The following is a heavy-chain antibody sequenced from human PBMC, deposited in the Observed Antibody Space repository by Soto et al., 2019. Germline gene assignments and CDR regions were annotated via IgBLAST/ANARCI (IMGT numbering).Heavy chain of an antibody. CDR3: AREAAADSSYYYYYGVDV. J-gene: IGHJ6*02. V-gene: IGHV4-59*01. D-gene: IGHD6-13*01. CDR1: GGSISSYY. CDR2: IYYSGST. Sequence: SETLSLTCTVSGGSISSYYWSWIRQPPGRGLEWIGYIYYSGSTNYNPSLKSRVTISVDTSKNQFSLKLSSVTAADTAVYYCAREAAADSSYYYYYGVDVWGQGTTVTVSS.